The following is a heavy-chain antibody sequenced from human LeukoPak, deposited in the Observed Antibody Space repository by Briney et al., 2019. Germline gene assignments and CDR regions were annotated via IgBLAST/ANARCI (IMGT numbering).Heavy chain of an antibody. CDR2: ISGSGGST. V-gene: IGHV3-23*01. CDR3: AKDRAMVRGVTLIDY. Sequence: PGGSLRLSCAASGFTFSSYAMSWVRQAPGKWLEWVSAISGSGGSTYYADSVKGRFTISRDNSKNTLYLQMNSLRAEDTAVYYCAKDRAMVRGVTLIDYWGQGTLVTVSS. CDR1: GFTFSSYA. J-gene: IGHJ4*02. D-gene: IGHD3-10*01.